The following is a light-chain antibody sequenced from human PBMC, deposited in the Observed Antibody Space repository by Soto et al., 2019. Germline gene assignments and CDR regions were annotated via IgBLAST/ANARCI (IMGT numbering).Light chain of an antibody. CDR3: QQSYSTPWT. CDR1: QSISSY. CDR2: AAS. Sequence: DLPMTQSPSSLSASVGDRVTITCRASQSISSYLNWYQQKPGKAPKLLIYAASSLQSGVPSRFSGSGSGTDFTLTISSLQPEDFATYYCQQSYSTPWTFGQGTKVEI. J-gene: IGKJ1*01. V-gene: IGKV1-39*01.